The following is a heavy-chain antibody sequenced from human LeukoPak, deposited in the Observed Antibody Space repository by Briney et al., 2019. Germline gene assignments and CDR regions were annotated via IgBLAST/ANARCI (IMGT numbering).Heavy chain of an antibody. CDR2: ISGSGGST. CDR1: GFTFYSYA. J-gene: IGHJ4*02. CDR3: AKVPIYCSSTSCHFDY. Sequence: GGSLRLSCAASGFTFYSYAMNWVRQAPGKGLEWVSAISGSGGSTYYADSVKGRFTISRDNSKNTLYLQMNSLRAEDTAVYYCAKVPIYCSSTSCHFDYWGQGTLVTVSS. V-gene: IGHV3-23*01. D-gene: IGHD2-2*01.